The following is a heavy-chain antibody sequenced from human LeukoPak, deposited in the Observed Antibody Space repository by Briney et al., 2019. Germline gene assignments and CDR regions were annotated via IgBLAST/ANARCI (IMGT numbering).Heavy chain of an antibody. CDR3: ASRDKGYYYGMDV. D-gene: IGHD5-24*01. CDR2: LYSGGST. CDR1: GFTVSSNY. Sequence: GGSLRLSCAASGFTVSSNYMSWVRQAPGKGLEWVSLLYSGGSTYYADSVKGRFTISRDNSKNTLYLQMNSLRAEDTAVYYCASRDKGYYYGMDVWGQGTTVTVPS. V-gene: IGHV3-66*01. J-gene: IGHJ6*02.